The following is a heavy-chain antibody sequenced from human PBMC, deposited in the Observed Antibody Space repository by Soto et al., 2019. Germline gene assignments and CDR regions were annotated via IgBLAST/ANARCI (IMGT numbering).Heavy chain of an antibody. D-gene: IGHD2-2*01. V-gene: IGHV4-34*01. J-gene: IGHJ6*02. CDR3: ARGYCSSTSCYSGRRYYYYYGMDV. Sequence: SETLSLTCAVYGGSFSGYYWSWIRQPPGKGLEWIGEINHSGSTNYNPSLKSRVTISVETSKNQFSLKLSSLTAADTAVYYCARGYCSSTSCYSGRRYYYYYGMDVWGQGTTVTVSS. CDR1: GGSFSGYY. CDR2: INHSGST.